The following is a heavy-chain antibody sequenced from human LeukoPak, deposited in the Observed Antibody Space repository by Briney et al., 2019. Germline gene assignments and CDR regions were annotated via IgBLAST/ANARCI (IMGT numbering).Heavy chain of an antibody. CDR1: GFSFNNYA. D-gene: IGHD5-12*01. CDR3: ARGAYDYIEIAYFDY. CDR2: IIGSSGST. V-gene: IGHV3-23*01. J-gene: IGHJ4*02. Sequence: GGSLRLSCVASGFSFNNYAMNWVRQAPGKGLEWVSLIIGSSGSTFYADSVKGRFTISRDKSKDTLYLQMNSLRAEDTAVYYCARGAYDYIEIAYFDYWGQGSLVTVSS.